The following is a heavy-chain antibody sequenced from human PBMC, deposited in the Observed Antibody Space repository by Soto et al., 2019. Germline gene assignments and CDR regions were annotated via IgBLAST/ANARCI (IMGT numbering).Heavy chain of an antibody. CDR1: GFTFSSYW. CDR2: INSDGSST. J-gene: IGHJ4*02. V-gene: IGHV3-74*01. D-gene: IGHD2-21*02. CDR3: ARPRPYCGGDCPDS. Sequence: EVQLVESGGGLVQPGGSLRLSCAASGFTFSSYWMHWVRQAPGKGLVWVTRINSDGSSTSYADSVKGRFTISRDNAKNTLYLQMNSLRAEDTAVYYCARPRPYCGGDCPDSWGQGTLVTVSS.